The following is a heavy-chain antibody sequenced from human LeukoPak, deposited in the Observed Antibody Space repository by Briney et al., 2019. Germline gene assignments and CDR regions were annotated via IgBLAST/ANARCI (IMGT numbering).Heavy chain of an antibody. CDR1: GFTVSNNY. Sequence: GGSLRLSCAASGFTVSNNYMTWVRQAPGKGLEWVSVFYTGGGTYYADSVRGRFTISKDNSKNTLHLQMNSLRVEDTAVYYCAKDDYYYGMDVWGQGTTVTVSS. CDR2: FYTGGGT. V-gene: IGHV3-66*01. J-gene: IGHJ6*02. CDR3: AKDDYYYGMDV.